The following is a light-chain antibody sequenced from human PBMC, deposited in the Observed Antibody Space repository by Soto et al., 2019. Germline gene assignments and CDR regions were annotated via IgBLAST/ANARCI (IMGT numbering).Light chain of an antibody. Sequence: DNQLTQSPSFLSASVGDRVTITCRASQGISSTYLAWYQQTPGKAPKILIYAASTLQSGVPSRFSGRGSGTDFTLTISSLQPEDFATYYCQQLNSYPLTFGGGTKVDIK. CDR2: AAS. J-gene: IGKJ4*01. V-gene: IGKV1-9*01. CDR1: QGISSTY. CDR3: QQLNSYPLT.